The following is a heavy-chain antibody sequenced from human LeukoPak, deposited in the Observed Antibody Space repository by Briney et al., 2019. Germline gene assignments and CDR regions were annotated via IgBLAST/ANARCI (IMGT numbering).Heavy chain of an antibody. CDR2: IYYSGST. V-gene: IGHV4-39*07. J-gene: IGHJ4*02. CDR1: GGSISSSSYY. CDR3: ARERCSGGSCYLDY. D-gene: IGHD2-15*01. Sequence: SETLSLTCTVSGGSISSSSYYWGWIRQPPGKGLEWIGSIYYSGSTYYNPSLKSRVTISVDTSMNQFSLKLSSVTAADTAVYYCARERCSGGSCYLDYWGQGTLVTVSS.